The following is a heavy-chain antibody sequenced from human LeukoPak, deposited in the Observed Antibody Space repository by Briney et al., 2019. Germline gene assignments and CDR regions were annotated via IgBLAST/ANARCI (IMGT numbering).Heavy chain of an antibody. CDR3: AREYSSSGWFDP. CDR1: GFTVSSNY. J-gene: IGHJ5*02. D-gene: IGHD6-6*01. V-gene: IGHV3-66*02. CDR2: IYSGGST. Sequence: PGGSLRLSCAASGFTVSSNYMSWVRQAPGKGLEWVSVIYSGGSTYYADSVKGRFTISRGNSKNTLYLQMNSLRAEDTAVYYCAREYSSSGWFDPWGQGTLVTVSS.